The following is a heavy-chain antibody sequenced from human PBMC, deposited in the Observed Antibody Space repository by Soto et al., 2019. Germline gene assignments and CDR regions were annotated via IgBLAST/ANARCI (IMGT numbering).Heavy chain of an antibody. V-gene: IGHV3-30*03. J-gene: IGHJ4*02. CDR3: ARESLIGYSYGYFFYY. Sequence: GGSLRLSCVASGFTFSTYAMHWVRQAPGKGLEWVAIMSYDGNNQYYAGSVKGRFTISRDNSKNTLYLQMNSLRGEDTAVYYCARESLIGYSYGYFFYYWGQGNLVTVSS. D-gene: IGHD5-12*01. CDR1: GFTFSTYA. CDR2: MSYDGNNQ.